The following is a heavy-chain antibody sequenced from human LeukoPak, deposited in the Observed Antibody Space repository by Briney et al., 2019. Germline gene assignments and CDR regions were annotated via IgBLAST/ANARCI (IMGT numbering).Heavy chain of an antibody. V-gene: IGHV3-30*02. CDR2: IRYDGNNK. D-gene: IGHD2-2*01. Sequence: GGSLKLSCAASGFTFSTYGMHWVRQAPGKGLEWVAFIRYDGNNKYYADFVKGRFTISRDNSKNTLYLHMNSLRTEDTAVYYCAKIEGKYQLAKVPDHWGQGTLVTVSS. J-gene: IGHJ4*02. CDR1: GFTFSTYG. CDR3: AKIEGKYQLAKVPDH.